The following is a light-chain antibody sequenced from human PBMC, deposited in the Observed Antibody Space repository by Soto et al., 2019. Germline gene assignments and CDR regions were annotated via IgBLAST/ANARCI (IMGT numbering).Light chain of an antibody. CDR2: RAS. V-gene: IGKV1-12*01. J-gene: IGKJ4*01. CDR3: QQTTTFPLT. CDR1: QGITSW. Sequence: DIQMTQSPSSVSASVGDRVTITCRASQGITSWLAWYQQKPGKAPKLLIYRASNLQSGVPSRFSGSGSGKDFPLTISGLQPADFATYYCQQTTTFPLTFGGGTKVEIK.